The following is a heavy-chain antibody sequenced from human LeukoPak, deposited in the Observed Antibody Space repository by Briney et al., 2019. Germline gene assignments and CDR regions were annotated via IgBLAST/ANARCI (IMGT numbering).Heavy chain of an antibody. CDR2: INHSGST. Sequence: SETLSLTCAVYGGSFSGYYWSWIRQPPGKGLEWIGEINHSGSTNYNPSLKSRVTISVDTSKNQFSLKLSSVTAADTAVYYCASRPHDSSGYYYVRDNWFDPWGQGTLVTVSS. V-gene: IGHV4-34*01. CDR1: GGSFSGYY. D-gene: IGHD3-22*01. CDR3: ASRPHDSSGYYYVRDNWFDP. J-gene: IGHJ5*02.